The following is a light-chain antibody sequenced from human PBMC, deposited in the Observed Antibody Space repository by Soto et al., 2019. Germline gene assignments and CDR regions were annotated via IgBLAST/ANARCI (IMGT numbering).Light chain of an antibody. J-gene: IGKJ4*01. CDR2: DAS. CDR3: QQRSNWPLT. V-gene: IGKV3-11*01. Sequence: EIVLTQSPATLSLSPGERATLSCRASQSVISYLAWYQQKPGQAPRLLIYDASNRATGIPARFSGSRSGTDFTLRINSLEPEDFAVYYCQQRSNWPLTFGGGTKVEIK. CDR1: QSVISY.